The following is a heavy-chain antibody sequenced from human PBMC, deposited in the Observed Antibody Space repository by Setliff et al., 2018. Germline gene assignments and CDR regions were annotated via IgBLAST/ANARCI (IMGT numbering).Heavy chain of an antibody. J-gene: IGHJ4*02. D-gene: IGHD6-19*01. CDR3: ARFPIAVAGTSYFDY. CDR1: GFTFGDFA. V-gene: IGHV3-23*01. Sequence: PGESLKISCAASGFTFGDFAMTWVRQAPGKGLEWVSGIGGRGISTYYADSVKGRFIISRDNSENTLYLQMNSLRAEDTAVYYCARFPIAVAGTSYFDYWGQGTLVTVSS. CDR2: IGGRGIST.